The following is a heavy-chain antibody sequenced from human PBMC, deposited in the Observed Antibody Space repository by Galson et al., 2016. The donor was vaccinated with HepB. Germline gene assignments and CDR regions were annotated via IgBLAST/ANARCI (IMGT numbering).Heavy chain of an antibody. Sequence: SLRLSCAASGFTFKDYAMAWVRQAPGKGLEWVSLLTGYGQTIFYADSVKGRFTMSRDTSKSTVYLQMDSLRADDTAVYFCRHYCSGGICNWNWHFDLWGRGTQVTVSS. CDR2: LTGYGQTI. CDR1: GFTFKDYA. D-gene: IGHD2-15*01. J-gene: IGHJ2*01. CDR3: RHYCSGGICNWNWHFDL. V-gene: IGHV3-23*01.